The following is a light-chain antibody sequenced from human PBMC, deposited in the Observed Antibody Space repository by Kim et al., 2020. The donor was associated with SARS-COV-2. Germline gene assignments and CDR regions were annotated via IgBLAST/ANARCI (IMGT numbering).Light chain of an antibody. CDR1: KLGDKY. Sequence: SYEQTQPPSVSVSPGQTASITCSGDKLGDKYACWYQQKPGQSPVLVIYQDSKRPSGIPERFSGSNSGNTATLTISGTQAMDEADYYCQAWDSSTAWVFGGGTQLPVL. CDR3: QAWDSSTAWV. V-gene: IGLV3-1*01. CDR2: QDS. J-gene: IGLJ3*02.